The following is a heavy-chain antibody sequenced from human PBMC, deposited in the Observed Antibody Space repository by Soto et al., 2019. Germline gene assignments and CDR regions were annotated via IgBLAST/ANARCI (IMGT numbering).Heavy chain of an antibody. CDR1: GYTFTGYY. V-gene: IGHV1-2*04. D-gene: IGHD2-2*01. Sequence: ASVKVSCKASGYTFTGYYMHWVRQAPGQGLEWMGWINPNSGGTNYAQKFQGWVTMTRDTSISTAYMELSRLRSDDTAVYYCARGVDCSSTSCYFDYWGQGTLVTVSS. CDR3: ARGVDCSSTSCYFDY. J-gene: IGHJ4*02. CDR2: INPNSGGT.